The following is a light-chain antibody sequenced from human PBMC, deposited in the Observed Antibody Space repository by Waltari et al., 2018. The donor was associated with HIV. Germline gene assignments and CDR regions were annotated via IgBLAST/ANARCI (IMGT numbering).Light chain of an antibody. Sequence: IVMPQSPATLSVSPGERATLSCRASQSVNTNLAWYQQKPGQAPRLLIYDVSTRATGIPARFSGSGSGTEFTLTISSLQSEDFAIYYCQQYNNWLTFGGGTKVEIK. CDR2: DVS. CDR1: QSVNTN. CDR3: QQYNNWLT. V-gene: IGKV3-15*01. J-gene: IGKJ4*01.